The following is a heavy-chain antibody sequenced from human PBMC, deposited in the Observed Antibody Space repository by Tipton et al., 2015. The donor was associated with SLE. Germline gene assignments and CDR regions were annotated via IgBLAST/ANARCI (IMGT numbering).Heavy chain of an antibody. Sequence: LRLSCAVSGGSISSSNWWSWVRQPPGKGLEWIGEIYHSGSTNYNPSLKSRVTISVDTSKNQFSLKLTSVTAADTAVYYCARGGRGFSGWYPGAFDIWGQGTTVTVSS. J-gene: IGHJ3*02. CDR2: IYHSGST. D-gene: IGHD6-19*01. CDR3: ARGGRGFSGWYPGAFDI. CDR1: GGSISSSNW. V-gene: IGHV4-4*02.